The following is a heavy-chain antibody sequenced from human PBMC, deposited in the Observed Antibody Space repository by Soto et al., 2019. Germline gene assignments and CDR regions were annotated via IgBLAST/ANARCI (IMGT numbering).Heavy chain of an antibody. J-gene: IGHJ5*02. CDR3: ARVREPLTGGPWFDP. Sequence: SETLSLTCVVSGGSVSSGGFSWNWLRQPPGKVLEWIGYTSHSGSTNYNPSLKSRVTISVDTSKNQFSLKLSSVTAADTAVYYCARVREPLTGGPWFDPWGQGTLVTVSS. CDR2: TSHSGST. CDR1: GGSVSSGGFS. D-gene: IGHD1-26*01. V-gene: IGHV4-30-2*01.